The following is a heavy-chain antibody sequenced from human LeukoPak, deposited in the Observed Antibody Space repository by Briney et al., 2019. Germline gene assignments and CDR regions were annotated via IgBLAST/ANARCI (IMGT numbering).Heavy chain of an antibody. CDR3: AILPGYSSGWFFDY. V-gene: IGHV3-30*02. J-gene: IGHJ4*02. CDR1: GFTFSSYG. CDR2: IRYDGSNK. Sequence: GGSLRLSCAASGFTFSSYGMHWVRQAPGKGLEWVAFIRYDGSNKYYADSVKGRFTISRDNSKNTLYLQMNSLRAEDTAVYYCAILPGYSSGWFFDYWGQGTLVTVSS. D-gene: IGHD6-19*01.